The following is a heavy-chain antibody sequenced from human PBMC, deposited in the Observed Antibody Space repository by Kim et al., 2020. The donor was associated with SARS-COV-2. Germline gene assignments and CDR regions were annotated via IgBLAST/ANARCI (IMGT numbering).Heavy chain of an antibody. CDR2: IYYSGST. D-gene: IGHD1-26*01. J-gene: IGHJ6*02. V-gene: IGHV4-59*01. CDR1: GGSISSYY. Sequence: SETLSLTCTVSGGSISSYYWSWIRQPPGKGLEWIGYIYYSGSTNYNPSLKSRVTISVDTSKNQFSLKLSSVTAADTAVYYCARGGGGSYLRYYYYYGMDVWGQGTTVTVSS. CDR3: ARGGGGSYLRYYYYYGMDV.